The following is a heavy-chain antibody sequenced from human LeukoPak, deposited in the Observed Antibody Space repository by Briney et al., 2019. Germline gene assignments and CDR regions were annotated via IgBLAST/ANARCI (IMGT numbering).Heavy chain of an antibody. D-gene: IGHD4-17*01. V-gene: IGHV3-30-3*01. J-gene: IGHJ6*02. CDR1: GFTFSSYA. CDR2: ISYDGSNK. CDR3: ARDPREVRPGDYDYYYYYGMDV. Sequence: PGGSLRLSCAASGFTFSSYAMHWVRQAPGKGLEWVAVISYDGSNKYYADSVKGRFTISRDNSKNTLYLQMNSLRAEDTAVYYCARDPREVRPGDYDYYYYYGMDVWGQGTTVTVSS.